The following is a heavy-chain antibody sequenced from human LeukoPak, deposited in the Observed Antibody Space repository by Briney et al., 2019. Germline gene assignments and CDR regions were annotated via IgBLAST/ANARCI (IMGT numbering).Heavy chain of an antibody. Sequence: SETLSLTCAVYGGSFSDYYWSWIRQPPGKGLEWIGEINHSGSTNYNPSLKSRVTISVDTSKNQFSLKLSSVTAADTAVYYCARGLRSRFLEWSPGKNYYMDVWGKGTTVTVSS. D-gene: IGHD3-3*01. CDR2: INHSGST. J-gene: IGHJ6*03. CDR3: ARGLRSRFLEWSPGKNYYMDV. CDR1: GGSFSDYY. V-gene: IGHV4-34*01.